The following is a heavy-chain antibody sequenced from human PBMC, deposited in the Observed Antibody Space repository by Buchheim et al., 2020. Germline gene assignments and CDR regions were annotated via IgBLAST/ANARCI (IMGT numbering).Heavy chain of an antibody. CDR3: AHSSTTYDSIWGSYRYEGFDS. CDR1: GFSLSTDEVG. CDR2: IYWDDDK. Sequence: QITLKESGPTLVKPTQTLTLTCTFSGFSLSTDEVGVGWIRQPPGKALEWLAVIYWDDDKRYSPSLKSRLTITKDTSKSKVVLTMTNMDPVDTATYFCAHSSTTYDSIWGSYRYEGFDSWGQGTL. J-gene: IGHJ4*02. V-gene: IGHV2-5*02. D-gene: IGHD3-16*02.